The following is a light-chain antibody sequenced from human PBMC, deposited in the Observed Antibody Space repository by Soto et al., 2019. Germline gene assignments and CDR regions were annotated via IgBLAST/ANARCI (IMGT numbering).Light chain of an antibody. CDR2: GAF. J-gene: IGKJ1*01. CDR3: LQYDDSSWT. V-gene: IGKV3-20*01. CDR1: QSVVTSW. Sequence: ELVLTQSPGTLSLFPGEGATLSCRASQSVVTSWLAWYQQKPGQPPRLLIYGAFYRATGIPDRFSGSGSGTDFTLSISRLEPEDLAVYYCLQYDDSSWTFGQGTKVEVK.